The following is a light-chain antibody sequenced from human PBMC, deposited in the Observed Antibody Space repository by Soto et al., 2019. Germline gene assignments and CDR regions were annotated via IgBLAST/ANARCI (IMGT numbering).Light chain of an antibody. CDR3: QQYNNWPPGK. V-gene: IGKV3-15*01. Sequence: EIVMTQSPAILSVSPGDRATLSCRAGQSVSNNLAWYQQKPGQTPRLVIYGASNRATGVPARFSGSGSGTDFTLTIRSLQSEDFAVYYCQQYNNWPPGKFGQGTKGDIK. CDR1: QSVSNN. CDR2: GAS. J-gene: IGKJ1*01.